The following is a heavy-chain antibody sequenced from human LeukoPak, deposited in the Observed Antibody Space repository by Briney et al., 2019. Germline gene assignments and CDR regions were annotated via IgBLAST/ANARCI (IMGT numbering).Heavy chain of an antibody. Sequence: GGSLRLSCAASGFTFSSYWMHWVRLGPGNGPVWVLRINGDGSYTNYADSVKGRFTISRDNAKNTLFLQMNSLRAEDTAMYFCVRDGRNWLWGQGTLVTVSS. D-gene: IGHD1-1*01. V-gene: IGHV3-74*01. CDR3: VRDGRNWL. CDR2: INGDGSYT. J-gene: IGHJ4*02. CDR1: GFTFSSYW.